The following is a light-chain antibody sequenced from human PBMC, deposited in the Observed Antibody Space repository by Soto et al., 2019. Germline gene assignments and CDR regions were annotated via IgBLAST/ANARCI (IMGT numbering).Light chain of an antibody. J-gene: IGLJ2*01. CDR3: SSYAGSETLVV. CDR2: EDS. CDR1: SSDVGNYNL. V-gene: IGLV2-23*01. Sequence: QSVLTQPASVSGSPGQSITISCTGSSSDVGNYNLVSWYQQHPGKAPKLLIYEDSERPSGISGRFSGSKSGDTASLTISGLQAEDEADYYCSSYAGSETLVVFGGGTQLTVL.